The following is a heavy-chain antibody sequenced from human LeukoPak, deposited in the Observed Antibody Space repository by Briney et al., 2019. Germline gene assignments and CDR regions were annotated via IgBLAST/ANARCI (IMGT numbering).Heavy chain of an antibody. Sequence: GGSLRLSCAASGFTFSSSSMHWVRRAPGKGLVWVSRISSDGTSTNYADSVKGRFIISRDNAKNTLYLQMNSLRAEDTAVYFCARVRSSSWFDYWGQGTLVAVSS. D-gene: IGHD6-13*01. CDR2: ISSDGTST. CDR1: GFTFSSSS. J-gene: IGHJ4*02. CDR3: ARVRSSSWFDY. V-gene: IGHV3-74*01.